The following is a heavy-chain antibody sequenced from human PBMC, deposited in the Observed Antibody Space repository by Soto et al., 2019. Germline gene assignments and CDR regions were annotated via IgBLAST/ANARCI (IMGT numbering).Heavy chain of an antibody. CDR3: ARERRVGWIAARRGWFDP. D-gene: IGHD6-6*01. CDR1: VSTFTSYD. CDR2: MNPNSGNT. Sequence: XSVKVSCTPSVSTFTSYDINLVRQATGQGLEWMGWMNPNSGNTGYAQKFQGRVTMTRNTSISTAYMELSSLRSEDTAVYYCARERRVGWIAARRGWFDPWGQGTLVTVSS. V-gene: IGHV1-8*01. J-gene: IGHJ5*02.